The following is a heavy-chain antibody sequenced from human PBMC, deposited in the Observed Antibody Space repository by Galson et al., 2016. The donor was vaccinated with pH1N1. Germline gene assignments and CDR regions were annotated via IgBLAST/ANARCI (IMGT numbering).Heavy chain of an antibody. CDR1: GLSFRNYW. Sequence: SLRLSCAASGLSFRNYWMSWVRQAPGKGLEWVANIKLGASETNYADSVKGRFIISRDNAKHILYLQLNGLRAEDTAIYYCSAVSWMAFDHWGQGTPVTVSS. D-gene: IGHD5-12*01. CDR3: SAVSWMAFDH. V-gene: IGHV3-7*01. J-gene: IGHJ4*02. CDR2: IKLGASET.